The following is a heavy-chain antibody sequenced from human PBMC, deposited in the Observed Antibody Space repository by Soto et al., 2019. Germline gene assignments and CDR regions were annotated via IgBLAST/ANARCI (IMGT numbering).Heavy chain of an antibody. CDR1: GFTFSSYA. CDR3: ARDKGEGGYSYGLRGMDV. D-gene: IGHD5-18*01. CDR2: ISYDGSNK. V-gene: IGHV3-30-3*01. J-gene: IGHJ6*02. Sequence: GGSLRLSCAASGFTFSSYAMHWVRQAPGKWLEWVAVISYDGSNKYYADSVKGRFTISRDNSKNTLYLQMNSLRAEDTAVYYCARDKGEGGYSYGLRGMDVWGQGXTVTVYS.